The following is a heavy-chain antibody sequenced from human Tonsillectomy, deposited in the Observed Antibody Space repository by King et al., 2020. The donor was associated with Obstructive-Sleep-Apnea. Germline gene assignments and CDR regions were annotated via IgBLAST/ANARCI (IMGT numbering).Heavy chain of an antibody. V-gene: IGHV3-23*04. CDR3: AKPGIAAAAIYYYYGMDV. CDR2: ISGSGGST. D-gene: IGHD6-13*01. J-gene: IGHJ6*02. CDR1: GFTFSNFA. Sequence: VQLVESGGGLVQPGGSLRLSCAASGFTFSNFAMSWVRQAPGKGLEWVSAISGSGGSTYYSDSVKGRFTISRDNPKTTLYLHMNSLRAEDTAVYYCAKPGIAAAAIYYYYGMDVWGQGTTVTVSS.